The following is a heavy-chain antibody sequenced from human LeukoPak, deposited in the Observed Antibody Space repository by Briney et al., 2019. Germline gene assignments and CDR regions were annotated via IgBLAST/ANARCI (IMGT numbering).Heavy chain of an antibody. J-gene: IGHJ6*04. CDR1: GFTFSSYE. Sequence: SGGSLRLSCAASGFTFSSYEMNWVRQAPGKGLEWVSYISSSGSTVYYADSVKGRFTISRDNAKNSLYLEMNSLRAEDTALYYCARDCCSSGGTPWDVWGKGTTVIVSS. CDR3: ARDCCSSGGTPWDV. D-gene: IGHD3-10*01. CDR2: ISSSGSTV. V-gene: IGHV3-48*03.